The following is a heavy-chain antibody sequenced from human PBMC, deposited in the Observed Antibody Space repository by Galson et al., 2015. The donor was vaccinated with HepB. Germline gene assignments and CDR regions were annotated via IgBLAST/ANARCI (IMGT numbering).Heavy chain of an antibody. J-gene: IGHJ4*02. CDR3: ARDLVVVVIMGGHFDY. D-gene: IGHD3-22*01. CDR2: ISYDGSNK. V-gene: IGHV3-30-3*01. Sequence: SLRLSCAASGFTFSSYAMHWVRQAPGKGLEWVAVISYDGSNKYYADSVKGRFTISRDNSKNTLYLQMNSLRAEDTAVYYCARDLVVVVIMGGHFDYWGQGTLVTVSS. CDR1: GFTFSSYA.